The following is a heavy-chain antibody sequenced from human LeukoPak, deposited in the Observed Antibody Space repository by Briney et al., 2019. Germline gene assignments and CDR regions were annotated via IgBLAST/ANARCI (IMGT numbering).Heavy chain of an antibody. D-gene: IGHD2-2*01. CDR3: ARVDTYAWDN. CDR1: GFTISDYY. Sequence: GGSLRLSCAASGFTISDYYMTWIRQAPGKGLEWVSYISSSSGYTNYADSVKGRFTISRDNAKNSLYLQMNSLRAEDTALYYCARVDTYAWDNWGQGTLVTVSS. CDR2: ISSSSGYT. J-gene: IGHJ4*02. V-gene: IGHV3-11*05.